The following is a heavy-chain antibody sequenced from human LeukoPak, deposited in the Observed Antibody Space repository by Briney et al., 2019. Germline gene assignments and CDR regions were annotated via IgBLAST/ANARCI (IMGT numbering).Heavy chain of an antibody. J-gene: IGHJ4*02. V-gene: IGHV3-48*04. CDR3: ARAHYYDSITPLDY. D-gene: IGHD3-22*01. CDR2: ISSSSSTI. Sequence: GGSLRLSCAASGFTFSSYSMNWVRQAPGKGLEWVSYISSSSSTIYYADSVKGRFTISRDNAKNSLYLQMNSLRAEDTAVYYCARAHYYDSITPLDYWGQGTLVTVSS. CDR1: GFTFSSYS.